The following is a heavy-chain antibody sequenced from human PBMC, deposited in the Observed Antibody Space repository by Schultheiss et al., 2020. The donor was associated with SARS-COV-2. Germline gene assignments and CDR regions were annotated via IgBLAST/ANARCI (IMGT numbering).Heavy chain of an antibody. V-gene: IGHV1-69*01. CDR3: ATRTPDGRYYDWSSPHYYYYGMDV. CDR1: GGTFSNSA. J-gene: IGHJ6*02. Sequence: GGSLRLSCRASGGTFSNSAVSWVRQAPGQGLEWMGGIIPIFGTTTYAQKFQGRVTITADEGAATVYLELSSLRSEDTAVYYCATRTPDGRYYDWSSPHYYYYGMDVWSQGTTVTVSS. D-gene: IGHD3-9*01. CDR2: IIPIFGTT.